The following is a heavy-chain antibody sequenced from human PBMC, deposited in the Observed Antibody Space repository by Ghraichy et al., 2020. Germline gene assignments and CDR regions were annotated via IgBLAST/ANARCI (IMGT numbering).Heavy chain of an antibody. CDR3: ATRWEGYDFWSGYYPRYYYYGMDV. Sequence: SQTLSLTCTVSGGSISSSSYYWGWIRQPPGKGLEWIGSIYYSGSTYYNPSLKSRVTISVDTSKNQFSLKLSSVTAADTAVYYCATRWEGYDFWSGYYPRYYYYGMDVWGQGTTVTVSS. V-gene: IGHV4-39*07. CDR1: GGSISSSSYY. D-gene: IGHD3-3*01. CDR2: IYYSGST. J-gene: IGHJ6*02.